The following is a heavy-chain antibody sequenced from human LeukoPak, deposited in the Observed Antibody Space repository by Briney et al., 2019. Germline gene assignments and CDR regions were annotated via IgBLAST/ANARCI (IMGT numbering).Heavy chain of an antibody. Sequence: SVKVTCKASGGTFSSYAISWVRQAPGQGREWMGGIIPIFGTANYAQKFQGRVTITADESTSTAYMELSSLRSEDTAVYYCARGVVVPAALDAFDIWGQGTMVTVSS. CDR2: IIPIFGTA. CDR3: ARGVVVPAALDAFDI. D-gene: IGHD2-2*01. CDR1: GGTFSSYA. V-gene: IGHV1-69*13. J-gene: IGHJ3*02.